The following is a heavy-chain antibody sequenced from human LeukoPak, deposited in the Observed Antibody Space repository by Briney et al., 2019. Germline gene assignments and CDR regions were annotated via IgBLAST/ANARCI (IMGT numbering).Heavy chain of an antibody. CDR1: GFTFSSYA. V-gene: IGHV3-23*01. D-gene: IGHD3-10*01. CDR2: ISGSGSRT. J-gene: IGHJ4*02. CDR3: AKSGGWFGENGPLDY. Sequence: GGSLRLSCAASGFTFSSYAMSWVRQAPGKGLEWVSAISGSGSRTYYADSVKGRFTISSDNSNNTLYLQMNSLRAEDTAVYYCAKSGGWFGENGPLDYWGQGTLVTVSS.